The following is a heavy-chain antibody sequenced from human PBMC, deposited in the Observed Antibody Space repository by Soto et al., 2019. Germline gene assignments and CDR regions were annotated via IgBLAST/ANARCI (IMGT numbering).Heavy chain of an antibody. CDR1: EFTFSTYP. CDR2: ISYDETNK. J-gene: IGHJ4*02. Sequence: VLLVESGGGVVQTGRSLRLSCAASEFTFSTYPLHWVRQAPGKGLEWVAVISYDETNKYYADSVKGRFIISRDNSKNTLYLQMNSLRADDTAVYDCARGGSDFWGGYPEIHYFDFWGQGTLGNVTS. CDR3: ARGGSDFWGGYPEIHYFDF. V-gene: IGHV3-30-3*01. D-gene: IGHD3-3*01.